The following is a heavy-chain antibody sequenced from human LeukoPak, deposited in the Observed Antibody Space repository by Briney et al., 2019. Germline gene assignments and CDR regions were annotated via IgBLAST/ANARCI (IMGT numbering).Heavy chain of an antibody. V-gene: IGHV1-2*06. J-gene: IGHJ2*01. D-gene: IGHD4-17*01. CDR3: ARTYGDYAYWYFDL. CDR2: INPNSGGT. Sequence: ASVKVSCKASGGTFSSYAISWVRQAPGQGLEWMGRINPNSGGTNYAQKFQGRVTMTRDTSISTAYMDLSRLRSDDTAVYYCARTYGDYAYWYFDLWGRGTLVTVSS. CDR1: GGTFSSYA.